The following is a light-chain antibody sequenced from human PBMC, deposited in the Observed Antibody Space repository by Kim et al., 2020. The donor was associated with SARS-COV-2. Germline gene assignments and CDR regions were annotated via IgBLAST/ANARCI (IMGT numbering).Light chain of an antibody. V-gene: IGKV1-5*01. Sequence: ASVGHRVTIYCWASRIINGDLAWYQLRPGKAPKPLIYEASTLQTGIPSRFSGGGSGTEFTLTISSLQPDDFATYYCQHYSRSFRYTFGQGTKLEI. J-gene: IGKJ2*01. CDR1: RIINGD. CDR2: EAS. CDR3: QHYSRSFRYT.